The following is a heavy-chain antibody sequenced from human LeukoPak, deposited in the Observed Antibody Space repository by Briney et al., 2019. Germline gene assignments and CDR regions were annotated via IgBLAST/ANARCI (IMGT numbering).Heavy chain of an antibody. CDR2: IWYDGGNK. CDR1: GFSFSSYA. D-gene: IGHD7-27*01. CDR3: ARDEGELGTDY. J-gene: IGHJ4*02. V-gene: IGHV3-33*01. Sequence: GGSLRLSCAASGFSFSSYAMHWVRQAPGKRLEWVAVIWYDGGNKYYADSVKGRFTISRDNSKNTLYLQMNSLRAEDTAVYYCARDEGELGTDYWGQGTLVTVSS.